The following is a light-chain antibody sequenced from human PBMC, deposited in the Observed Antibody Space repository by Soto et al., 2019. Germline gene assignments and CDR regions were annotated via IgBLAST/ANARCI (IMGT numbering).Light chain of an antibody. CDR1: SSDVGGYNY. CDR3: SSYTSSSTPYV. CDR2: EVS. V-gene: IGLV2-14*01. J-gene: IGLJ1*01. Sequence: QSALTQPRSVFGSPGQSVTISCTGTSSDVGGYNYVSWYQQHPGKAPKLMIYEVSNRPSGVSNRFSGSKSGNTASLTISGLQAEDEADYYCSSYTSSSTPYVFGTGTKVTVL.